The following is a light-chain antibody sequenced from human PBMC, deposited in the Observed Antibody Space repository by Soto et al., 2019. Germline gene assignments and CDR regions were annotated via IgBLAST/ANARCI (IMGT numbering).Light chain of an antibody. J-gene: IGKJ4*01. CDR1: QSIGRF. V-gene: IGKV1-39*01. CDR2: VAS. Sequence: DIQMTQSPSSLSASVGDRVTITCRASQSIGRFLNWHQQKPGKPPNVLINVASTLRSGVPSRFSGSGSVTDFNLTINSLQPEDFATYFCQQSFTTPLTFGGATKVDMK. CDR3: QQSFTTPLT.